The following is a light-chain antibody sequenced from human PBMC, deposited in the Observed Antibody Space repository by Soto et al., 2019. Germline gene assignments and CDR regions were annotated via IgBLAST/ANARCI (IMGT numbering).Light chain of an antibody. J-gene: IGKJ1*01. V-gene: IGKV3-20*01. Sequence: EIVLTQSPGTLSLSPGERATLSCRASQSVSNNYLAWYQQKPGQAPRLLIYGASRRATGIPDRFTGSGSGTDFTLTISRLEPEDVAVYYCQQYVSSPWAFGQGTTADIK. CDR3: QQYVSSPWA. CDR1: QSVSNNY. CDR2: GAS.